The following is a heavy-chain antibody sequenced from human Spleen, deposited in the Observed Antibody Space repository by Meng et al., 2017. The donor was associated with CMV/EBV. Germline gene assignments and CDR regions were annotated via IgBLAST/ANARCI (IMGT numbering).Heavy chain of an antibody. D-gene: IGHD6-6*01. J-gene: IGHJ4*02. Sequence: GGSLRLSCSASGFTFSDYTMNWVRQAPGKGLEWVSSIGSSTSYIYYADSVKGRFTISRDNARNSLHLQMNSLRAEDTAVYYCARGMRGIGQLVQDYWGQGAPVTVSS. CDR3: ARGMRGIGQLVQDY. CDR2: IGSSTSYI. CDR1: GFTFSDYT. V-gene: IGHV3-21*01.